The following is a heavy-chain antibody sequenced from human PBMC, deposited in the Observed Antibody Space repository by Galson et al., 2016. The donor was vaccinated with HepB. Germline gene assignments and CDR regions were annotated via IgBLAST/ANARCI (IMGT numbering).Heavy chain of an antibody. D-gene: IGHD6-13*01. CDR1: GFTFNNYG. Sequence: SLRLSCAASGFTFNNYGMHWVRQAAGKGLEWVAVIWYDGSNKYYADSVKGRFTISRDNSKNTLYLQMNSLRAEDTAVYYCARGLAAVAKNWDFDYWGQGTLVSVSS. V-gene: IGHV3-33*01. CDR3: ARGLAAVAKNWDFDY. CDR2: IWYDGSNK. J-gene: IGHJ4*02.